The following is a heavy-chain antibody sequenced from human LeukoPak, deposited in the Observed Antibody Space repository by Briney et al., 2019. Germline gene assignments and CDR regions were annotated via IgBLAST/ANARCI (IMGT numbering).Heavy chain of an antibody. CDR2: ISAYNGNT. V-gene: IGHV1-18*01. J-gene: IGHJ6*02. Sequence: GASVKVSCKVSGYTLTELSMHWVRQAPGQGLEWMGWISAYNGNTNYAQKLQGRVTMTTDTSTSTAYMELRSLRSDDTAVYYCARDLSSGWPYYYYYGMDVWGQGTTVTVSS. D-gene: IGHD6-19*01. CDR3: ARDLSSGWPYYYYYGMDV. CDR1: GYTLTELS.